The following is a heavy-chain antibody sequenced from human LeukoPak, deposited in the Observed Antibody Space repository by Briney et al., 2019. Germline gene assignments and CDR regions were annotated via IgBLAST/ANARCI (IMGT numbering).Heavy chain of an antibody. D-gene: IGHD6-13*01. CDR2: IYYSGST. CDR3: ARGYSSSWYSYYYYMDV. J-gene: IGHJ6*03. Sequence: SETLSLTCTVSGGSISSSSYYWGWIRQPPGKGLEWIGSIYYSGSTYYNPSLKSRVTISVDTSKNQFSLKLSSVTAADTAVYYCARGYSSSWYSYYYYMDVWGKGTTVTISS. V-gene: IGHV4-39*01. CDR1: GGSISSSSYY.